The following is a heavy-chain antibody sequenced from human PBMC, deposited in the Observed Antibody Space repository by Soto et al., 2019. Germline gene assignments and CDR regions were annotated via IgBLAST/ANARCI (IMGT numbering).Heavy chain of an antibody. CDR2: INSDGSST. CDR3: AREAGATIFGYYYYYGMDV. D-gene: IGHD3-3*01. J-gene: IGHJ6*02. Sequence: EVQLVESGGGLVQPGGSLRLSCAASGFTFSSYWMHWVRQAPGKGLVWVSRINSDGSSTSYVDSVKGRFTISRDNAKNTLYLQMNSLRAEDTAVYYCAREAGATIFGYYYYYGMDVWGQGTTVTVSS. CDR1: GFTFSSYW. V-gene: IGHV3-74*01.